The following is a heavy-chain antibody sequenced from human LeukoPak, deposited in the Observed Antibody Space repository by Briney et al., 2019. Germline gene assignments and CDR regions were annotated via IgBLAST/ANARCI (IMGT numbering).Heavy chain of an antibody. J-gene: IGHJ4*02. CDR2: IYPGDSDT. CDR3: ARRGGYNYGYFDY. D-gene: IGHD5-18*01. CDR1: EYSFTDYW. Sequence: GESLKISCKGSEYSFTDYWIGWVRQTPGKGLEWMGFIYPGDSDTTYSPSFQGQVTISADKSISTAYLQWSSLKASDTAMYYCARRGGYNYGYFDYWGQGNQVTVSS. V-gene: IGHV5-51*01.